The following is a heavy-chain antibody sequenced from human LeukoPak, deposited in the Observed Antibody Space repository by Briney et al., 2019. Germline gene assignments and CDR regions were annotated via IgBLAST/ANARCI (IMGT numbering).Heavy chain of an antibody. CDR1: GGSVSSSTYY. D-gene: IGHD6-6*01. Sequence: PSETLSLTCTVSGGSVSSSTYYWDWIRQPPGKGLEWIGTIYYSGSTYYNPSPKSRVTISVDTSKNQFSLRLSSVTAADTAVYYCARRRRSNSSHDYWGQGTLVTVSS. CDR2: IYYSGST. CDR3: ARRRRSNSSHDY. V-gene: IGHV4-39*01. J-gene: IGHJ4*02.